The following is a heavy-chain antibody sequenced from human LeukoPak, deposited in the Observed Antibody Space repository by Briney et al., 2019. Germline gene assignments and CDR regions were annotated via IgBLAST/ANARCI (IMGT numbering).Heavy chain of an antibody. CDR2: INHSGST. J-gene: IGHJ4*02. D-gene: IGHD5-12*01. CDR1: GGSFSGYY. CDR3: ASGYDYGVVDY. Sequence: SETLSLTCAVYGGSFSGYYWSWIRQPPGEGLEWIGEINHSGSTNYNPSLKSRVTISVDTSKNQFSLKLSSVTAADTAVYYCASGYDYGVVDYWGQGTLVTVSS. V-gene: IGHV4-34*01.